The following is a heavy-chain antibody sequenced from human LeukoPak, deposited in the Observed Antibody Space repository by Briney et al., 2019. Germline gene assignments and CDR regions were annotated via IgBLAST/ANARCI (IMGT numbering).Heavy chain of an antibody. D-gene: IGHD2-15*01. V-gene: IGHV3-43*01. CDR1: GFTLRDYI. CDR2: ITWEVGAT. Sequence: PGGSLRLSCAASGFTLRDYIMHWVRQAPGKGVKWGSHITWEVGATYYADSVRGRFTNSRDNSKNSLYLQMNSWSTENTAFYNFARDSKRGGGGPIRHWGEGTLVTVSS. J-gene: IGHJ1*01. CDR3: ARDSKRGGGGPIRH.